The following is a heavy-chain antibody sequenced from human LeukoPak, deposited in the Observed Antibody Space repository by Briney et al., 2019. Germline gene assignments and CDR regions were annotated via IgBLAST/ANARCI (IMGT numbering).Heavy chain of an antibody. V-gene: IGHV1-2*02. D-gene: IGHD3-22*01. CDR1: GYTFTGYY. J-gene: IGHJ4*02. CDR2: INPNSGAT. Sequence: GASVKVSCKASGYTFTGYYMHWVRQAPGQGLEWMGWINPNSGATYYAQKFEGRVTMTRDTSITTAYMELSRLRSDDTAVYYCAGYYDSSGYHPSRFDYWGQGTLVTVSS. CDR3: AGYYDSSGYHPSRFDY.